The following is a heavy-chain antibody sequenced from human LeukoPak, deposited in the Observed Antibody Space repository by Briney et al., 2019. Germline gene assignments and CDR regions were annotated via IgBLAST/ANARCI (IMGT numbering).Heavy chain of an antibody. CDR1: GFTFSRYD. V-gene: IGHV3-23*01. D-gene: IGHD3-22*01. J-gene: IGHJ4*02. Sequence: GGPVRLFCAASGFTFSRYDMRWVRQAPGKGLEWVSAISGSGGSTYYADSVKGRFTISRDISENPLYLQMNRLRAEDTAVYYCAKDSAFYDSSGYDYWGQGALVTVSS. CDR3: AKDSAFYDSSGYDY. CDR2: ISGSGGST.